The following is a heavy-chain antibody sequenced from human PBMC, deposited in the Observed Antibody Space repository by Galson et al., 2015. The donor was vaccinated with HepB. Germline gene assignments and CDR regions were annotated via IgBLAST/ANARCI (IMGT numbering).Heavy chain of an antibody. D-gene: IGHD3-16*01. Sequence: SLRLSCAASGFTFSTFAMTWVRQAPGKGLEWVSVISAGGDNPYYANSVKGRFTISRDNSKNTLFLHMNNLSAEDTAVYYCAKGYGYFDYWGQGTLVTVSS. CDR2: ISAGGDNP. J-gene: IGHJ4*02. CDR1: GFTFSTFA. V-gene: IGHV3-23*01. CDR3: AKGYGYFDY.